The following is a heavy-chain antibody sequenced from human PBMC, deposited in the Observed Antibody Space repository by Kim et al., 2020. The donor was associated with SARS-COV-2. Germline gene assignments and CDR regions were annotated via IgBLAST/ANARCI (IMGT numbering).Heavy chain of an antibody. CDR2: ISGSGGST. CDR1: GFTFSSYA. CDR3: AKGRTYYDILTGYYYYYYGMDV. V-gene: IGHV3-23*01. Sequence: GGSLRLSCAASGFTFSSYAMSWVRQAPGKGLEWVSAISGSGGSTYYADSVKGRFTISRDNSKNTLYLQMNSLRAEDTAVYYCAKGRTYYDILTGYYYYYYGMDVWGQGTTVTVSS. D-gene: IGHD3-9*01. J-gene: IGHJ6*02.